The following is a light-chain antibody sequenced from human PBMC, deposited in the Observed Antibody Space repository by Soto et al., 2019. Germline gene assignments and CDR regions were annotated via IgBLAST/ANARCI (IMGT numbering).Light chain of an antibody. CDR1: QSVSSSY. Sequence: EIVLTQSPDTLSLSPGERATLSCRDSQSVSSSYLAWYQQKVGQAPRLLIYGASSRATGIPDRFSGSGSETDFTLTISRLEPEDFAVYYCQQYGSSPPLTFGGGTKVEIK. CDR2: GAS. V-gene: IGKV3-20*01. J-gene: IGKJ4*01. CDR3: QQYGSSPPLT.